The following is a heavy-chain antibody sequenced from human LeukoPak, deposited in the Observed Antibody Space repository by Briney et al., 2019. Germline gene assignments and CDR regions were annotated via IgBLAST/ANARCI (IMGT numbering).Heavy chain of an antibody. J-gene: IGHJ4*02. V-gene: IGHV1-2*02. D-gene: IGHD3-22*01. Sequence: ASVTDSCQSSGYTFTGYYMHWVRQAPGQGLEWMGWINPNSGGTNYAQQFQGRVTMTRDTSISTAYMELSRLRSDDTAVYYCARDLYYDSSGYYHGGFDYWGQGTLVTVSS. CDR3: ARDLYYDSSGYYHGGFDY. CDR1: GYTFTGYY. CDR2: INPNSGGT.